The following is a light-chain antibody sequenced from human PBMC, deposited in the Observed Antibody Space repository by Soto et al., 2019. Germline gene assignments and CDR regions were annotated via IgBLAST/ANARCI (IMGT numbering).Light chain of an antibody. CDR2: QDS. CDR3: QAWESSTAV. V-gene: IGLV3-1*01. CDR1: KLGDKY. J-gene: IGLJ2*01. Sequence: SYELTQPPSVSVSPGQTASITCSGDKLGDKYACWYQQKPGQSPVLVIYQDSKRPSGIPERFSGSNSGNTATLTISGTQAMDEADYYGQAWESSTAVFGGGTNVTV.